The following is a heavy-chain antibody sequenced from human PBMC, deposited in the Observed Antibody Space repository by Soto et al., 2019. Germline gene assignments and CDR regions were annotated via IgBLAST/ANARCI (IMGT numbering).Heavy chain of an antibody. Sequence: SVTLSLTCPFNRYSIASSSYYWAWIRQPPGRGLEWIGSIYYSGSTYYNPSLKSRVTISVDTSKNQFSLKLSSVTAADTAVYYCARPYSGSRRYFDYWGQGTLVS. CDR2: IYYSGST. J-gene: IGHJ4*02. CDR1: RYSIASSSYY. D-gene: IGHD1-26*01. CDR3: ARPYSGSRRYFDY. V-gene: IGHV4-39*01.